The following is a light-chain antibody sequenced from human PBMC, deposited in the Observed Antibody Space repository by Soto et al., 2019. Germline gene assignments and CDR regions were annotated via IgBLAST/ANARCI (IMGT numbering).Light chain of an antibody. J-gene: IGKJ4*01. V-gene: IGKV3-15*01. Sequence: EVVMTQSPATVSVSPGEGVTLSCRASQTISNDLAWYQQKPGQAPRPLIYGASIRATGVPARFSGGGSGTEFTLTLSSLQSEDFAFYYCQQNNKWPPVTFGGGTKVEIK. CDR1: QTISND. CDR2: GAS. CDR3: QQNNKWPPVT.